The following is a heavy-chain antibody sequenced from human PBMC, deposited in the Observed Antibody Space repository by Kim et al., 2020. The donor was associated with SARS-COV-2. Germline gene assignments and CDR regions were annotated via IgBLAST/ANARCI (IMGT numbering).Heavy chain of an antibody. J-gene: IGHJ3*02. CDR3: GKDRVLLWSGELFFAFDI. D-gene: IGHD3-10*01. V-gene: IGHV3-30*18. Sequence: GGSLRLSCAASGFTFSSYGMHWVRQAPGKGLEWVADISYDGSNKYYADSVKGRFTISRDNYNNTLYLQMNSRRAEDTAVYYWGKDRVLLWSGELFFAFDIWGQGTMVTVSS. CDR2: ISYDGSNK. CDR1: GFTFSSYG.